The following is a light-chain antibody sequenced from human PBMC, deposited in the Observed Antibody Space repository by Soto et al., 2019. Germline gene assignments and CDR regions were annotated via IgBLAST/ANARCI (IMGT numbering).Light chain of an antibody. CDR3: GTWDGSLSGGV. J-gene: IGLJ2*01. CDR2: DSN. CDR1: SSNIGHNY. V-gene: IGLV1-51*01. Sequence: QSVLTQPPSVSAAPGQRVTISCSGSSSNIGHNYVSWYQQLPGTAPKLLIYDSNKQPSGIPDRFSGSQSGTSATLGITGLQTEDEADYYCGTWDGSLSGGVFGGGTKLTVL.